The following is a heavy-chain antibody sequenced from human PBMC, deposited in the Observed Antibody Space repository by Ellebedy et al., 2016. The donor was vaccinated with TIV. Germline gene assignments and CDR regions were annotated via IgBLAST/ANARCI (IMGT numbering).Heavy chain of an antibody. J-gene: IGHJ5*02. V-gene: IGHV1-69*10. Sequence: AASVKVCCKASGGTFSSYAISWVRQAPGQGLEWMGGIVPILGIVKYAQKFQGRVTITADQSTNTAYMELGSLRSEDTAVYYCARNQGSGTFGNWFDPWGQGTLVTVSS. CDR3: ARNQGSGTFGNWFDP. D-gene: IGHD3-10*01. CDR1: GGTFSSYA. CDR2: IVPILGIV.